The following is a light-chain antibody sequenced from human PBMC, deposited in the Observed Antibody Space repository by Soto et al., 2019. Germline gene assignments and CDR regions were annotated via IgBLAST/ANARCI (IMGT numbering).Light chain of an antibody. Sequence: DIVLTQSPGTLSLSPGERATLSCRASQSISSSYLDWYQQKPGEPPRLLVYGASSRATGVPERFSGSGSGTDFTLTISRLEPEDFAVYYCQQYCSSRFTFGPGTKVDIK. CDR2: GAS. V-gene: IGKV3-20*01. CDR1: QSISSSY. CDR3: QQYCSSRFT. J-gene: IGKJ3*01.